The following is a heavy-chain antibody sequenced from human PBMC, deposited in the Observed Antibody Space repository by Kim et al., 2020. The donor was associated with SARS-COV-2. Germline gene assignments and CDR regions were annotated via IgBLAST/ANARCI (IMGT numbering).Heavy chain of an antibody. Sequence: GGSLRLSCAASGFTFSSYAMTWVRQAPGKGLEWVSGINDSGGSSNYADSVRGRFTISRDNSKNTLYLQMNSLRAEDTAIYYCAKDGPRALSHYMVVWGKGTTVTVSS. CDR2: INDSGGSS. CDR3: AKDGPRALSHYMVV. V-gene: IGHV3-23*01. CDR1: GFTFSSYA. J-gene: IGHJ6*03.